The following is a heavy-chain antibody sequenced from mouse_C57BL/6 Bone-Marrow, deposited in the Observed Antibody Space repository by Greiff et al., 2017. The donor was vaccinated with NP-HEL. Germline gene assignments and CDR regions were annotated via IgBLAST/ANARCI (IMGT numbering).Heavy chain of an antibody. V-gene: IGHV1-85*01. CDR3: AREAFYYDLYYFDY. CDR1: GYTFTSYD. J-gene: IGHJ2*01. Sequence: VMLVESGPELVKPGASMKLSCKASGYTFTSYDINWVKQRPGQGLEWIGWLYPRDGSTKYNEKFKGKATLTVDTSSSTAYMELHSLTSEDSAVYFCAREAFYYDLYYFDYWGQGTTLTVSS. D-gene: IGHD2-4*01. CDR2: LYPRDGST.